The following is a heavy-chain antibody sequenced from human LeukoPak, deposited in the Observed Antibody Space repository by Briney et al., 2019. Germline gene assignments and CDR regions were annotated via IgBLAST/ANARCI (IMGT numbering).Heavy chain of an antibody. J-gene: IGHJ4*02. CDR3: ARAGMTTIEIDY. D-gene: IGHD5-24*01. CDR1: GSSISSGHY. Sequence: KTSETLSLTCAVSGSSISSGHYWGWIRQPPGKGLEWIASISHNGNTYYNPSLKSRVTISVDTSKNQFSLKLNSVTAADTAVYYCARAGMTTIEIDYWGQGTLVTVSS. V-gene: IGHV4-38-2*01. CDR2: ISHNGNT.